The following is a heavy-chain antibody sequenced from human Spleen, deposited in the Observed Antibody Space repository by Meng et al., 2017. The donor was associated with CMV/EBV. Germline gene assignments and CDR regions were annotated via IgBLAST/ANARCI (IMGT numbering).Heavy chain of an antibody. D-gene: IGHD6-13*01. CDR1: GYSYTNYW. CDR2: IYPGDSDT. V-gene: IGHV5-51*01. CDR3: VRHLKSSRWSFDY. Sequence: KVSCKGSGYSYTNYWIGWVRQMPGKGLEWMGIIYPGDSDTRYSPSFQGQVTISADKSINTAYLQWSSLKASDTAMYYCVRHLKSSRWSFDYWGQGTQVTVSS. J-gene: IGHJ4*02.